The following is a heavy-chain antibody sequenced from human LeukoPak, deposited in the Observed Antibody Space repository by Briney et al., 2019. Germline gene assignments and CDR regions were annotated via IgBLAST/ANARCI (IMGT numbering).Heavy chain of an antibody. CDR3: ARPYYGSGSYGYYYYGMDV. CDR2: ISSSGSTI. J-gene: IGHJ6*04. V-gene: IGHV3-48*03. D-gene: IGHD3-10*01. Sequence: GGSLRLSCAASGFTFSSYEMNWVRQAPGKGLEWVSDISSSGSTIYYAYSVNSRFTISRANAKNSLYLQMNSLRAEDTAVYYCARPYYGSGSYGYYYYGMDVWGKGTTVTVSS. CDR1: GFTFSSYE.